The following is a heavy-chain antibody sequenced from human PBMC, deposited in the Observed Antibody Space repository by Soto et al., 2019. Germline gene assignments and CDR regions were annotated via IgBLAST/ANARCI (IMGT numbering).Heavy chain of an antibody. J-gene: IGHJ5*02. CDR3: ARVAYCGGDCYRGFDP. V-gene: IGHV4-30-2*01. D-gene: IGHD2-21*02. Sequence: QLQLQESGSGLMKPSQTLSLTCAVSGGSISSGGYSWSWIRQPPGKGLEWIGYIYHGSTYYNPSLKRRATISVDRAKTQLSLKLSSVTAADTAVYYCARVAYCGGDCYRGFDPWGQGTLVTVSS. CDR2: IYHGST. CDR1: GGSISSGGYS.